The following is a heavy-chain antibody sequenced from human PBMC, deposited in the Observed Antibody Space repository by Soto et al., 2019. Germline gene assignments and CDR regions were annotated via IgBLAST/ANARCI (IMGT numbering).Heavy chain of an antibody. V-gene: IGHV4-39*01. CDR1: GGSVSISSNY. CDR2: IYYSGST. D-gene: IGHD3-10*01. Sequence: QLQLQESGPGLVKPSGTLSLTCSVSGGSVSISSNYWAWIRQPPGKGLEWIANIYYSGSTYYNPSLKSRLTISFDASKNQFSLKLSSVTAADTAVYYCARELLVGAGAYYFVFWGQVTLVTVSS. CDR3: ARELLVGAGAYYFVF. J-gene: IGHJ4*02.